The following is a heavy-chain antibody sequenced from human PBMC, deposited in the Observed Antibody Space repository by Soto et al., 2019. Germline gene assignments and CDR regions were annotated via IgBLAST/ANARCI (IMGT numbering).Heavy chain of an antibody. Sequence: EASVKVSCKASGYTFTSYDISWVRQAPGQGLEWMGGIIPIFGTANYAQKFQGRVTITADESTSTAYMELSSLRSEDTAVYYCASRIRSSWSSNAFDIWGQGTMVTVSS. J-gene: IGHJ3*02. CDR2: IIPIFGTA. CDR3: ASRIRSSWSSNAFDI. CDR1: GYTFTSYD. D-gene: IGHD6-13*01. V-gene: IGHV1-69*13.